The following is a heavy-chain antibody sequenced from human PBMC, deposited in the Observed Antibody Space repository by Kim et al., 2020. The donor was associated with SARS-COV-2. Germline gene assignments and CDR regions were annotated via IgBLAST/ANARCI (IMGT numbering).Heavy chain of an antibody. J-gene: IGHJ4*02. Sequence: GGSLRLSCAASGFTVSRNYMSWVRQAPGKGLEWVSVIYSGGSTYYADSVKGRFTISRDNSKNTLYLQMNSLRDEDTAIYYCARSSTTWPLDYWGQGTLVTVSS. CDR1: GFTVSRNY. CDR2: IYSGGST. V-gene: IGHV3-66*01. D-gene: IGHD2-2*01. CDR3: ARSSTTWPLDY.